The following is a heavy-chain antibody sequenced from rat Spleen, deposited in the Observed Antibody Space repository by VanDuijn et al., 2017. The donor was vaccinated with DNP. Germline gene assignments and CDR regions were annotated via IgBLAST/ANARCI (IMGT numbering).Heavy chain of an antibody. CDR1: GFSLTNYG. Sequence: QVQLRESGPGLVQPSRTLSLTCTVSGFSLTNYGVNWVRQPPGKGLEWIAAIWKGGSTDYNAVFKSRLSISRDTSKSQVFLQMNSLQTEDSAIYYCTRDYYSRYIYHWAMDAWGQGTSVTVSS. CDR2: IWKGGST. CDR3: TRDYYSRYIYHWAMDA. D-gene: IGHD1-2*01. V-gene: IGHV2-4*01. J-gene: IGHJ4*01.